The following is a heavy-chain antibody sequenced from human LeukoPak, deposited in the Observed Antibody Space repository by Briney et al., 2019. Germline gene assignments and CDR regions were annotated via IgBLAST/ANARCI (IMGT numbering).Heavy chain of an antibody. CDR2: ISGTGGST. CDR1: GFSVRTTY. V-gene: IGHV3-23*01. D-gene: IGHD1-26*01. J-gene: IGHJ5*02. Sequence: GGSLRLSCAASGFSVRTTYMSWVRQAPGKGLEWVSLISGTGGSTYYADSVKGRFTISRDNSKNTLYLQMNSLRAEDTAVYYCAKDYEPLVGVHRWGDWFDPWGQGTLVTVSS. CDR3: AKDYEPLVGVHRWGDWFDP.